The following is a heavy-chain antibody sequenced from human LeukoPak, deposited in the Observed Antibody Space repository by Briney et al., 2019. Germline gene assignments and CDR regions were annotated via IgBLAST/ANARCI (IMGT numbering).Heavy chain of an antibody. V-gene: IGHV4-4*07. Sequence: SETLSLTCTVSGGSISSYYWSWLRQPAGKGLEWIGRIYTSGSTNYNPSLKSRVTMSVDTSKNQFSLKLSSVTAADTAVYYCARDSHGYCSGGTCYSGGWFDPWGQGTLVTVSS. CDR3: ARDSHGYCSGGTCYSGGWFDP. D-gene: IGHD2-15*01. J-gene: IGHJ5*02. CDR2: IYTSGST. CDR1: GGSISSYY.